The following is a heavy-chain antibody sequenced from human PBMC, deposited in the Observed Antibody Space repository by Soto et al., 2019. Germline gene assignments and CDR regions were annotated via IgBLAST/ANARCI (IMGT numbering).Heavy chain of an antibody. V-gene: IGHV4-31*03. Sequence: SETLSLTCTVSGGSISSGGYYWSWIRQHPGKGLEWIGYIYYSGSTYYNPSLKSRVTISVDTSKNQFSLKLSSVTAADTAVYYCARDVGYGTYYYYGMGVWGQGTTVTVSS. J-gene: IGHJ6*02. CDR3: ARDVGYGTYYYYGMGV. CDR2: IYYSGST. CDR1: GGSISSGGYY. D-gene: IGHD5-12*01.